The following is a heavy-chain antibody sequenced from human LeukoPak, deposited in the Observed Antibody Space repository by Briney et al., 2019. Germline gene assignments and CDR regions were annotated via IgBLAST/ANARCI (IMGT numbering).Heavy chain of an antibody. V-gene: IGHV4-34*01. Sequence: SETLSLTCAVYGGSFSGYYWSWIRQPPGKGLEWIGEISHSGSTNYNPSLKSRVTISVDTSKNQFSLKLSSVTAADTAVYYCARGGYYFDYWGQGTLVTVSS. CDR2: ISHSGST. CDR1: GGSFSGYY. J-gene: IGHJ4*02. CDR3: ARGGYYFDY.